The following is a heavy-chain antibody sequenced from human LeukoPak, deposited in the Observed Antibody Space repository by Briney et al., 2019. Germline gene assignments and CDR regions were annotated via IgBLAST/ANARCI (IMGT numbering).Heavy chain of an antibody. J-gene: IGHJ5*02. V-gene: IGHV3-23*01. D-gene: IGHD6-13*01. CDR1: GFTFSSYA. Sequence: GGSLRLSCAASGFTFSSYAMSWVRQAPGKGLEWVSAISGSGGSTYYADSVKGRFTISRDNSKNTLYLQMNSLRAEDTAVYYCAKDRGSAAAGTGNWFDPWGQGTLVTVSS. CDR2: ISGSGGST. CDR3: AKDRGSAAAGTGNWFDP.